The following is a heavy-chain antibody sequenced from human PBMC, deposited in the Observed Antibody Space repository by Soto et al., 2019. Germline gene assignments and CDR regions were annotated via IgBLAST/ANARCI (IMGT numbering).Heavy chain of an antibody. CDR2: IYYGGST. CDR3: ARATKRGPPFDY. V-gene: IGHV4-31*03. CDR1: GGSISSGGYY. D-gene: IGHD1-26*01. Sequence: PSETLSLTCTVSGGSISSGGYYWSWIRQHPGKGLEWIGYIYYGGSTYYNPSLKSRVTISVDTSKNQFSLKLSSVTAADTAVYYCARATKRGPPFDYWGQGTLVTVSS. J-gene: IGHJ4*02.